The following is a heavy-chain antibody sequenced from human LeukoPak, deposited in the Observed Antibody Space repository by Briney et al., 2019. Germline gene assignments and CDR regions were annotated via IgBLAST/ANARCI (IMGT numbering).Heavy chain of an antibody. D-gene: IGHD4-17*01. V-gene: IGHV4-61*01. CDR1: GGSVSSGSYY. CDR2: IYYSGST. CDR3: ARTGNYGDYVVSDY. Sequence: SETLSLTCTVSGGSVSSGSYYWSWIRQPPGKGLEWIGYIYYSGSTNYNSSLKSRVTISVDKSKNQFSLKLSSVTAADTAVYYCARTGNYGDYVVSDYWGQGTLVTVSS. J-gene: IGHJ4*02.